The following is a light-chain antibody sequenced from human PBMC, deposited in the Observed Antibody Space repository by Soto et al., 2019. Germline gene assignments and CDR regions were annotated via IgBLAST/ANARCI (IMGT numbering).Light chain of an antibody. Sequence: QSVLTQPPSASGSPGQSVAISCTGTSSDVGGYNYVSWYRQHPGKATKLMIYEVNKRPSGVPDRFSGSKSGNTASLTVSGPQAEDEADYYCSSYPGSSNVFGTGIKVTV. CDR1: SSDVGGYNY. V-gene: IGLV2-8*01. J-gene: IGLJ1*01. CDR3: SSYPGSSNV. CDR2: EVN.